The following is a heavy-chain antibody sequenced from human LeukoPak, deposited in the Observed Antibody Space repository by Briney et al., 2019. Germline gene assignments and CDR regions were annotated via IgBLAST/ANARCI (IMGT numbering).Heavy chain of an antibody. CDR2: IDWDDDK. V-gene: IGHV2-70*11. CDR1: GGSISSYY. D-gene: IGHD2-2*01. J-gene: IGHJ6*02. CDR3: ARARAPAGCYGMDV. Sequence: TLSLTCTVSGGSISSYYWSWIRQPPGKALEWLARIDWDDDKYYSTSLKTRLTISKDTSKNQVVLTMTNMDPVDTATYYCARARAPAGCYGMDVWGQGTTVTVSS.